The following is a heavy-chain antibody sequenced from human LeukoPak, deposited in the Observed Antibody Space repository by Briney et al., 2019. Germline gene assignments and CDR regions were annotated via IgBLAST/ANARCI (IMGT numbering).Heavy chain of an antibody. Sequence: QAGGSLRLSCAASGFTFSSYGMHWVRQAPGKGLEWVAVISYDGSNKYYADSVKGRFTISRDNSKNTLYLQMNSLRVEDTAVYYCAKLQWLVLDGVDYWGQGTLVTVSS. CDR2: ISYDGSNK. D-gene: IGHD6-19*01. CDR3: AKLQWLVLDGVDY. V-gene: IGHV3-30*18. CDR1: GFTFSSYG. J-gene: IGHJ4*02.